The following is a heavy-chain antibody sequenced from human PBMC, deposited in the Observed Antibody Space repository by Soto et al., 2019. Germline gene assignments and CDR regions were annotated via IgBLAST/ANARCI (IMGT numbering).Heavy chain of an antibody. CDR2: IVVGSGHT. D-gene: IGHD2-2*01. CDR1: GFTFTSSA. J-gene: IGHJ6*02. CDR3: AAASSTSGGYYGMDV. V-gene: IGHV1-58*02. Sequence: ASVKVSCKTSGFTFTSSAMQWVRQARGQRLERIGWIVVGSGHTNYAQKFQERVTITRDMSTSTAYMELSSLRSEDTAMYYCAAASSTSGGYYGMDVWGQGTTVTVSS.